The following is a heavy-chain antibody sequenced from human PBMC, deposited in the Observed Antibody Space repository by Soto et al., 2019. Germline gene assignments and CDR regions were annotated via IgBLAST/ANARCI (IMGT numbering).Heavy chain of an antibody. V-gene: IGHV3-21*01. CDR1: GFTFRSFT. CDR3: TRAASRDSRARGWFDP. CDR2: ISSNSAYI. D-gene: IGHD3-10*01. J-gene: IGHJ5*02. Sequence: GVSLRLSCAASGFTFRSFTMNWVRQAPGKGLEWVSTISSNSAYIYYTDALRGRFTISRDNAKNSLHLQMNSLRAEDTAVYYCTRAASRDSRARGWFDPWGPGTLVTVSS.